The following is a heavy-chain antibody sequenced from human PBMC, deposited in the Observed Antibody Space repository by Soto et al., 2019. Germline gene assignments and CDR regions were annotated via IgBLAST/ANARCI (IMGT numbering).Heavy chain of an antibody. CDR2: IIPIFGTA. J-gene: IGHJ3*02. CDR1: GGSFSSYA. CDR3: ARDSSGYYPDAFDI. V-gene: IGHV1-69*13. D-gene: IGHD3-22*01. Sequence: VASVKVSCKASGGSFSSYAISWVRQAPGQGLEWMGGIIPIFGTANYAQKFQGRVTITADESTSTAYMELSSLRSEDTAVYYCARDSSGYYPDAFDIWGQGTMVTVSS.